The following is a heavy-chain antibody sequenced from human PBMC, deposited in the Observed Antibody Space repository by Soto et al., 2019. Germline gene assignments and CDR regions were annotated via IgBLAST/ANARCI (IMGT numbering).Heavy chain of an antibody. CDR3: AGVKVGTVGDNWFDP. V-gene: IGHV1-2*04. J-gene: IGHJ5*02. Sequence: SSVKVSCKASGYTFTGYYMHWVRQAPGQGLEWMGWINPNSGGTNNAHKFQGWVTMTRDTSSSTAYMELSRLRYDDTAVYYCAGVKVGTVGDNWFDPWGQGTIVTVSS. CDR2: INPNSGGT. D-gene: IGHD3-16*01. CDR1: GYTFTGYY.